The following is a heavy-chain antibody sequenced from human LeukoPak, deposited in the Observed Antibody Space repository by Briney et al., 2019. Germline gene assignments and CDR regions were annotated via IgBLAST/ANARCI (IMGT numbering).Heavy chain of an antibody. CDR1: GDSVSSNSAA. J-gene: IGHJ4*02. CDR3: ARAGEYTSSSGLDY. V-gene: IGHV6-1*01. CDR2: TYHRSKWYS. D-gene: IGHD6-6*01. Sequence: SQTLSLTCALSGDSVSSNSAAWNWLRQSPSRGLEWLGRTYHRSKWYSDYAVSVKSRITINADTSKNQFSLQLNSITPEDTAVYYCARAGEYTSSSGLDYWGQGTLVTVSS.